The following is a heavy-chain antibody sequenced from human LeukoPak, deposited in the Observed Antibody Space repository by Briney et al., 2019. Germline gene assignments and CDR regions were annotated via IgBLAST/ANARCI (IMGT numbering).Heavy chain of an antibody. V-gene: IGHV3-74*01. CDR1: GFTFSSYW. Sequence: PGGSLRLSCAASGFTFSSYWMHWARQAPGKGLVWVSRINSDGNSTSYADSVKGRFTISRDNAKNTLYLQMNSLRAEDTAVYYCARSGWSLANWFDPWGQGTLVTVSS. J-gene: IGHJ5*02. CDR3: ARSGWSLANWFDP. CDR2: INSDGNST. D-gene: IGHD6-19*01.